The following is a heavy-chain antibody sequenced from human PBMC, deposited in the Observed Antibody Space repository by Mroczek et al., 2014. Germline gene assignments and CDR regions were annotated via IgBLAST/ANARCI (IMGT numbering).Heavy chain of an antibody. J-gene: IGHJ6*03. CDR1: GGSFSGYY. CDR2: INHSGST. V-gene: IGHV4-34*01. D-gene: IGHD5-12*01. CDR3: ARGRRGYSGPRDYYYYYMDV. Sequence: QVQLQQWGAGLLKPSETLSLTCAVYGGSFSGYYWSWIRQPPGKGLEWIGEINHSGSTNYNPSLKSRVTISVDTSKNQFSLKLSSVTAADTAVYYCARGRRGYSGPRDYYYYYMDVVGQRDHGHRLL.